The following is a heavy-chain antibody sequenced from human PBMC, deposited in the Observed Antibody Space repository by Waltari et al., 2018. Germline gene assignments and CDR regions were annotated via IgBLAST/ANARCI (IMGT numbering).Heavy chain of an antibody. CDR2: IYHSGST. D-gene: IGHD1-26*01. CDR3: ARRWARRPDAFDI. J-gene: IGHJ3*02. CDR1: GYSISPGYY. Sequence: QVQLQESGPGLVKPSETLSLTSAVSGYSISPGYYWGWIRQPPGKGLEWIGSIYHSGSTYYNPSLKSRVTISVDTSKNQFSLKLSSVTAADTAVYYCARRWARRPDAFDIWGQGTMVTVSS. V-gene: IGHV4-38-2*01.